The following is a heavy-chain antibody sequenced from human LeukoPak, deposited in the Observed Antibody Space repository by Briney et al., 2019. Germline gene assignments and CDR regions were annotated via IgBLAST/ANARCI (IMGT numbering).Heavy chain of an antibody. D-gene: IGHD6-19*01. CDR1: GFTFSNYA. Sequence: PGGSLILSCAASGFTFSNYAMHWVRQAPGTGLEWVAIVPYDGGTKYYAASVEGRFTISRDNSKNTLYLQLNSLRPEDTAVYFCATEIAVGLRSFDYWGQGTLVTVSS. CDR2: VPYDGGTK. J-gene: IGHJ4*02. CDR3: ATEIAVGLRSFDY. V-gene: IGHV3-30-3*01.